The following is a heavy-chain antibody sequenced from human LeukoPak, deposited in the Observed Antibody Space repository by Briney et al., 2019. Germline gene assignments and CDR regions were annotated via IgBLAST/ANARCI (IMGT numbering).Heavy chain of an antibody. J-gene: IGHJ4*02. CDR2: IRSKAYGGTT. D-gene: IGHD3-3*01. Sequence: GGSLRLSCTASGFTFGDYAMSWVRQAPGKGLEWVGFIRSKAYGGTTEHAASMKGRFTISRDDSKSIAYLQMNSLKTEDTAVYYCTRAAYYDFWSGYYFWGQGTLVTVSS. CDR1: GFTFGDYA. CDR3: TRAAYYDFWSGYYF. V-gene: IGHV3-49*04.